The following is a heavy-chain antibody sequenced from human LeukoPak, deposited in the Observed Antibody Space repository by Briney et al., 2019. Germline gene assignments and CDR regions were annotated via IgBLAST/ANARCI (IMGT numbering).Heavy chain of an antibody. CDR3: AREGGGDILTGYYYFDY. J-gene: IGHJ4*02. D-gene: IGHD3-9*01. CDR2: ISAYNGNT. CDR1: GYTFTSYG. Sequence: ASVKVSCKASGYTFTSYGISWVRQAPGQGLEWMGWISAYNGNTNYAQKLQGRVTMTTDTSTSTAYMELRSLRSDDTAVYYCAREGGGDILTGYYYFDYWGREPWSPSPQ. V-gene: IGHV1-18*01.